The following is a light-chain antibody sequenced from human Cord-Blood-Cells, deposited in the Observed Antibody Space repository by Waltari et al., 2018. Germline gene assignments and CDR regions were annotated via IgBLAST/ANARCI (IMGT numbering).Light chain of an antibody. CDR1: QSISSY. CDR2: AAS. CDR3: QQSYSTPRT. V-gene: IGKV1-39*01. Sequence: DIQMTQSPSSLSVSVGDRVTLTCRASQSISSYLNWYQQKPGKAPKLLIYAASSLQSGVPSRFSGSGSGTDFTRTIISLQPEDFATYYCQQSYSTPRTFGQGTKVEIK. J-gene: IGKJ1*01.